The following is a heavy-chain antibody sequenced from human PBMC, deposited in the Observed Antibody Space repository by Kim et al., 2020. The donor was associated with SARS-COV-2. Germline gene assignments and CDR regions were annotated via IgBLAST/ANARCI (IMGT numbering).Heavy chain of an antibody. CDR2: IYYSGST. CDR3: ARHPPSAVLAGTESDY. Sequence: SETLSLTCTVSGASISSSSSYWGWIRQPPGKGLEWIGSIYYSGSTYYNPSLKSRVTISVDTSKNQFSLKLSSVTAADTAVYYCARHPPSAVLAGTESDYWGQGTLVTVSS. CDR1: GASISSSSSY. J-gene: IGHJ4*02. V-gene: IGHV4-39*01. D-gene: IGHD6-19*01.